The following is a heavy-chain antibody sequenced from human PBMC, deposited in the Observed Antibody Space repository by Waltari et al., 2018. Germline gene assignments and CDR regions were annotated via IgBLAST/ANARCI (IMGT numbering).Heavy chain of an antibody. CDR2: MVPIFGAA. D-gene: IGHD3-10*01. J-gene: IGHJ5*02. V-gene: IGHV1-69*05. Sequence: QVQLVQSGAEVKKPGSSVKVSCKASGGSFKTYGISWVRQAPGQGLEWMGGMVPIFGAANYAKKFEGRLTITTDESTTTVYMELSSLKSDDTAIYYCARDGAAAPNNWFDPWGQGTLVTVSS. CDR1: GGSFKTYG. CDR3: ARDGAAAPNNWFDP.